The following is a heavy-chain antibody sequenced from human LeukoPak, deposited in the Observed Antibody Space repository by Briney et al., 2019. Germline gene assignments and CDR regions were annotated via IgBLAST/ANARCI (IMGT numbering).Heavy chain of an antibody. CDR3: ARALIVPSHWAFDI. CDR2: INPNSGGT. J-gene: IGHJ3*02. Sequence: ASVKVSCKASGYTFTGYYMHWVRQTPGQGLEWMGWINPNSGGTNYAQKFQGRVSMTRDTSISTAYMELSRLRSDDTAMYYCARALIVPSHWAFDIWGQGTMVTVSS. V-gene: IGHV1-2*02. CDR1: GYTFTGYY. D-gene: IGHD2-15*01.